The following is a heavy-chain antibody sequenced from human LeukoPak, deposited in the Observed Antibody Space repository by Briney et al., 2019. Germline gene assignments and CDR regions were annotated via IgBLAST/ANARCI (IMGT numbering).Heavy chain of an antibody. V-gene: IGHV3-33*01. J-gene: IGHJ1*01. Sequence: GRSLRLSCAASGCTFSSYGMHWVRQAPGKGLEWVAVIWCAGSDKYYADSVKGRFTISRDNSKNTLYLQMNSLRVEDTAVYYCARGGLAAAGPAEYFQRWGQGTLVTVSS. CDR1: GCTFSSYG. D-gene: IGHD6-13*01. CDR3: ARGGLAAAGPAEYFQR. CDR2: IWCAGSDK.